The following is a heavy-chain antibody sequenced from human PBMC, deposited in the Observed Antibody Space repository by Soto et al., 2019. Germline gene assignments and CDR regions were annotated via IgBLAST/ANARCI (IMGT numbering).Heavy chain of an antibody. Sequence: SETLSLTCAVSGGSLSKYYWTWIRQPPGKGLEWIGEINHGGGTNYNPSLKSRVTMSVDTSQNQFSLKLISVTAADTAMYYCVRRRYLLPSSVLWLDPWGQGTPVTVSS. CDR2: INHGGGT. CDR3: VRRRYLLPSSVLWLDP. V-gene: IGHV4-34*01. CDR1: GGSLSKYY. J-gene: IGHJ5*02. D-gene: IGHD3-16*02.